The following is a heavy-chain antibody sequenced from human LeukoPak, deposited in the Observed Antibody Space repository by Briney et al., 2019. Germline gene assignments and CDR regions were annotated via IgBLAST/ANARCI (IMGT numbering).Heavy chain of an antibody. D-gene: IGHD6-13*01. Sequence: SETLSLTCTVSGGSISSSSYYWSWIRQPPGKGLEWIGYIHYSEGTNYNPSLKSRVSISVDMSKNQFSLKLTSVTATDTAVYYCARSGGIASHSWFDPWGQGTLVTVSS. CDR2: IHYSEGT. CDR3: ARSGGIASHSWFDP. CDR1: GGSISSSSYY. J-gene: IGHJ5*02. V-gene: IGHV4-61*05.